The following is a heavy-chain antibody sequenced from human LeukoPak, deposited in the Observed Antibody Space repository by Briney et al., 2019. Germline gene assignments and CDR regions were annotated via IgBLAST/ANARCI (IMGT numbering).Heavy chain of an antibody. D-gene: IGHD6-19*01. J-gene: IGHJ4*02. CDR2: IIPIFGTA. V-gene: IGHV1-69*13. CDR3: AREWYSSGWYSDY. CDR1: GYTFISFD. Sequence: SVKVSCKASGYTFISFDISWVRQAPGQGLEWMGGIIPIFGTANYAQKFQGRVTITADESTSTAYMELSSLRSEDTAVYYCAREWYSSGWYSDYWGQGTLVTVSS.